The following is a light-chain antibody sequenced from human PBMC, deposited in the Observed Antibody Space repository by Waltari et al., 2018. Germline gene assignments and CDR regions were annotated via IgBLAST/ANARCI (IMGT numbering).Light chain of an antibody. CDR1: ALPKKH. V-gene: IGLV3-10*01. CDR2: EDS. Sequence: SYELTQPPSVSVSPGQTARITCSGDALPKKHAYWYQQKSGQAPVLVHYEDSKRPSGIPERFSAATSGTMATLTISGAQVEDEADYYCYSSDSSGTQRVFGGGTMLTVL. CDR3: YSSDSSGTQRV. J-gene: IGLJ3*02.